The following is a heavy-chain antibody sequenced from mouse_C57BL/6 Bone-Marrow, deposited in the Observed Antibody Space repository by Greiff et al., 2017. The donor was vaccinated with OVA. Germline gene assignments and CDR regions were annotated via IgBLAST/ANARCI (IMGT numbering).Heavy chain of an antibody. CDR3: LLTTVVSHYFDY. CDR1: GYTFTSYW. CDR2: IYPGNSDT. Sequence: VQLQQSGTVLARPGASVKMSCKTSGYTFTSYWMHWVKQRPGQGLEWIGAIYPGNSDTSYNQKFKGKAKLTAVTSASTAYMELSSLTNEDSAVYYCLLTTVVSHYFDYWGQGTTLTVSS. J-gene: IGHJ2*01. V-gene: IGHV1-5*01. D-gene: IGHD1-1*01.